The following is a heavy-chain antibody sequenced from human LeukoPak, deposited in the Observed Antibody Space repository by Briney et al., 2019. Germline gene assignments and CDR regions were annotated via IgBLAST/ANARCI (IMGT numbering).Heavy chain of an antibody. CDR2: IYTSGST. CDR3: ARGRNSRPDC. Sequence: SETLSLTCTVSGGSISSGSYYWSWIRQPAGKGLEWIGRIYTSGSTNYNPSLKSRVTISVDTSKNQFSLKLSSVTAADTAVYYCARGRNSRPDCWGQGTLVTVSS. V-gene: IGHV4-61*02. CDR1: GGSISSGSYY. D-gene: IGHD1/OR15-1a*01. J-gene: IGHJ4*02.